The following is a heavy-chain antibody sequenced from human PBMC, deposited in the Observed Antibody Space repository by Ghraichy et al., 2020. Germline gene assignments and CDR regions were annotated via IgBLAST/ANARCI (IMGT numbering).Heavy chain of an antibody. Sequence: SETLSLTCAVYGGSFSGYYWSWIRQPPGKGLEWIGEINHSGSTNYNPSLKSRVTISVDTSKNQFSLKLSSVTAADTAVYYCARFEEGGRHGYNFWYYGMDVWGQGTTVTVSS. J-gene: IGHJ6*02. CDR1: GGSFSGYY. V-gene: IGHV4-34*01. CDR2: INHSGST. D-gene: IGHD5-24*01. CDR3: ARFEEGGRHGYNFWYYGMDV.